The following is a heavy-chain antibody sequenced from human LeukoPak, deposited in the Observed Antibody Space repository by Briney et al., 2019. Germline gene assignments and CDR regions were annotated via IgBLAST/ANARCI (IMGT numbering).Heavy chain of an antibody. CDR2: IYYSGST. CDR1: GGSISSYY. Sequence: PSETLSLTCTVSGGSISSYYWSWIRQPPGKGLEWIGYIYYSGSTNCNPSLKSRVTISVDTSKNQFSLKLSSVTAADTAVYYCASGEIPWGDRSFSVDYWGQGTLVTVSS. CDR3: ASGEIPWGDRSFSVDY. D-gene: IGHD3-16*01. J-gene: IGHJ4*02. V-gene: IGHV4-59*08.